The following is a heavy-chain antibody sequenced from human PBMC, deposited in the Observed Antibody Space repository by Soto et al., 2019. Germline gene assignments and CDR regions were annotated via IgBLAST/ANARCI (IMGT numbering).Heavy chain of an antibody. Sequence: SVKVSCKASGGTFSSYAISWVRQAPGQGLEWMGGIIPIFGTANYAQKFQGRVTITADKSTSTAYMELSSLRSEDTAVYYCANCGYSYGFDAFDIWGQGTMVIVSS. D-gene: IGHD5-18*01. CDR3: ANCGYSYGFDAFDI. V-gene: IGHV1-69*06. J-gene: IGHJ3*02. CDR2: IIPIFGTA. CDR1: GGTFSSYA.